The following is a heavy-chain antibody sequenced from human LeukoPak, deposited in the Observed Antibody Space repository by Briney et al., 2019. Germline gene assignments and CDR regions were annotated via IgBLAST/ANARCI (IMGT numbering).Heavy chain of an antibody. CDR3: ASYCSGGSCYLDFDY. Sequence: SVRVSCKASGGTFSSYAISWVRQAPGQGLEWMGRIIPILGIANYAQKFQGRVTITADKSTSTAYMELSSLRSEDTAVYYCASYCSGGSCYLDFDYWGQGTLVTVSS. J-gene: IGHJ4*02. D-gene: IGHD2-15*01. V-gene: IGHV1-69*04. CDR2: IIPILGIA. CDR1: GGTFSSYA.